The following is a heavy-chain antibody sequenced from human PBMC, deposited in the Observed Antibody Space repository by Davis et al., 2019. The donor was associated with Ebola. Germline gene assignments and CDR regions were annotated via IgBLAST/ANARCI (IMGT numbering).Heavy chain of an antibody. CDR2: VSHSEREK. V-gene: IGHV3-30*04. J-gene: IGHJ6*02. CDR3: ATLYYGMDV. Sequence: GESLKISCAASGFTFRNYAMHWVRQAPGKGLEWVAVVSHSEREKFYADSVKGRFTISRDNSKNTLYLQMNSLRAEDTAVYYCATLYYGMDVWGQGTTVTVSS. CDR1: GFTFRNYA.